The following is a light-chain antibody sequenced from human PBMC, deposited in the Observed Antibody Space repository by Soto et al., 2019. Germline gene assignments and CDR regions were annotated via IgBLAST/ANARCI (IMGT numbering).Light chain of an antibody. Sequence: EIVMTQSPATLSVSPGERATLSCRASQSVSSNLAWYQQKPGQAPRLLIYGASTRATGIPARFSGSGSGTEFTLTISSLQSEDFAVYYCQQYNNWPPLPFGQGTRLEI. J-gene: IGKJ5*01. CDR3: QQYNNWPPLP. V-gene: IGKV3-15*01. CDR2: GAS. CDR1: QSVSSN.